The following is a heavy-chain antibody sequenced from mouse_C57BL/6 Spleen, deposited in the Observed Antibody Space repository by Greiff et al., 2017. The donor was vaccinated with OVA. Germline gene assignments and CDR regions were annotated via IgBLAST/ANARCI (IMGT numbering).Heavy chain of an antibody. D-gene: IGHD1-1*01. CDR3: ASSDYYGSSYGAWFAY. V-gene: IGHV1-76*01. CDR2: IYPGSGNT. CDR1: GYTFTDYY. Sequence: QVQLQQSGAELVRPGASVKLSCKASGYTFTDYYINWVKQRPGQGLEWIARIYPGSGNTYYNEKFKGKATLTAEKSSSTAYMQLSSLTSEDSAVYFCASSDYYGSSYGAWFAYWGQGTLVTVSA. J-gene: IGHJ3*01.